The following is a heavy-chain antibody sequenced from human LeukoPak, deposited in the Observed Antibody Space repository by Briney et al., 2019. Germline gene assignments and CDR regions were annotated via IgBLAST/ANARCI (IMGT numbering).Heavy chain of an antibody. CDR2: ISYDGSNK. Sequence: GGSLRLSCAASGFTFSSYAMHWVRQAPGKGLEWVAVISYDGSNKFYADSVRGRFTISRDNSKNTLYLQMNSLKTEDTAVYYCTTDPGNSLVGFGELSDYWGQGTLVTVSS. D-gene: IGHD3-10*01. CDR3: TTDPGNSLVGFGELSDY. V-gene: IGHV3-30*04. CDR1: GFTFSSYA. J-gene: IGHJ4*02.